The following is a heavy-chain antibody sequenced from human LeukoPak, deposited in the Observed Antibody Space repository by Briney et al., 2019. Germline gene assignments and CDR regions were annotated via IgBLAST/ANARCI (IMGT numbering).Heavy chain of an antibody. Sequence: SQTLSLTCVISGDSVSSNTAAWNWIRQSPSRGLEWLGRTYYRSKWYNDYAVSVKSRITINPDTSKNQFSLQLNSVTPDDTAVYFLARGPGGGGAFDIWGQGTMVTVSS. CDR1: GDSVSSNTAA. CDR2: TYYRSKWYN. J-gene: IGHJ3*02. V-gene: IGHV6-1*01. D-gene: IGHD3-10*01. CDR3: ARGPGGGGAFDI.